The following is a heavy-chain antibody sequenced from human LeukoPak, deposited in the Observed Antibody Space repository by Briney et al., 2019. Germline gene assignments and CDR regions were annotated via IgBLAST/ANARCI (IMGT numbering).Heavy chain of an antibody. Sequence: PGGSLRLSCAASGFTFSSYSMNWVRQAPGKGLEWVSSISSSSSYIYYADSVKGRFTISRDNAKNSLYLQMNSLRAEDTAVYYCARDPPSGDAFDIWGQGTMVTVSS. J-gene: IGHJ3*02. CDR3: ARDPPSGDAFDI. CDR1: GFTFSSYS. D-gene: IGHD3-10*01. CDR2: ISSSSSYI. V-gene: IGHV3-21*01.